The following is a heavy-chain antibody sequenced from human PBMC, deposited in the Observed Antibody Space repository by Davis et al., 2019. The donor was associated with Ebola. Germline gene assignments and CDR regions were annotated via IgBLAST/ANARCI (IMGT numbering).Heavy chain of an antibody. Sequence: PGGSLRLSCAASGFTFSNHWMSWVRQAPGKGLEWVANIKQDGSEKYYVDSVKGRFAISRDNAKNSLYLQMSSLRAEDTAIYYCARRRADWNFDLWGRGTLVTVSS. D-gene: IGHD6-25*01. CDR1: GFTFSNHW. CDR2: IKQDGSEK. CDR3: ARRRADWNFDL. J-gene: IGHJ2*01. V-gene: IGHV3-7*01.